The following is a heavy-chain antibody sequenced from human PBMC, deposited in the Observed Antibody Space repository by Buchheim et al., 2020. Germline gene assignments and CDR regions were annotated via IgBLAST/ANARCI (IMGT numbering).Heavy chain of an antibody. CDR2: ISYDGNNK. D-gene: IGHD2-2*01. CDR1: GFTFSSYA. V-gene: IGHV3-30-3*01. Sequence: QVQLVESGGGVVQPGRSLRLSCAASGFTFSSYAMHWVRQAPGKGLEWVAVISYDGNNKYYADSVKGRFTISRDNSQNTLYLPMNSLRAEDTAVYYCARDLEGYCTSTSCYGDTLDYWGQGTL. CDR3: ARDLEGYCTSTSCYGDTLDY. J-gene: IGHJ4*02.